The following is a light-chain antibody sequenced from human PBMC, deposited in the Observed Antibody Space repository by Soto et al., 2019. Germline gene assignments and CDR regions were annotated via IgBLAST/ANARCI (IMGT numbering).Light chain of an antibody. J-gene: IGKJ2*01. CDR1: QGISSY. V-gene: IGKV1-8*01. CDR2: AAS. Sequence: AIRMTQSPSSFSASTGDRVTITCRASQGISSYLAWYQQKPGKAPKLLIYAASTLQSGVPSRFSGSGSGKEFTLTISCLQSEDFETYYCQQYYSYKFTLGKGTKLEIK. CDR3: QQYYSYKFT.